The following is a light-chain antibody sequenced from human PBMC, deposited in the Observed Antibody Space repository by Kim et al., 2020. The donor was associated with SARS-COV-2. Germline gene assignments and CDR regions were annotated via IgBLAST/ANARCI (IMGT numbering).Light chain of an antibody. V-gene: IGLV3-19*01. J-gene: IGLJ3*02. CDR3: NSRDSSGNPLNWV. CDR1: SLRSYY. CDR2: GKN. Sequence: SSELTQDPAVSVALGQTVRITCQGDSLRSYYASWYQQKPGQAPVLVIYGKNNRPSGIPDRFSGSSSGNTASLTITGAQAEDEADYYCNSRDSSGNPLNWVFGGGTKLTVL.